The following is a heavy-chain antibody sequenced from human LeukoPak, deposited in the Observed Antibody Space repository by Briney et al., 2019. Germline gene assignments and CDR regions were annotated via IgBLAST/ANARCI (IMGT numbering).Heavy chain of an antibody. CDR2: IYFSGST. Sequence: NSSETLSLXCIVSSGSISGTNSYWAWTRQPAGKGLEWIGSIYFSGSTFYKSSLESRLNMSVDMSKNQFSLKVRSVTAADTAVYYCARQRADYYYYYMDVWGKGTTVTVSS. CDR3: ARQRADYYYYYMDV. V-gene: IGHV4-39*01. CDR1: SGSISGTNSY. J-gene: IGHJ6*03.